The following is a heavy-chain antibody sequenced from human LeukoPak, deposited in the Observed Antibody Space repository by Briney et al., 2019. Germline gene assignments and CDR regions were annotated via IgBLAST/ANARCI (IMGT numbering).Heavy chain of an antibody. J-gene: IGHJ4*02. CDR3: ARERDWAGTDC. D-gene: IGHD3-9*01. CDR2: TYYRSNWYS. Sequence: KPSQTLSLTCAISGDSVHNKRATWHWITQSPSRALEWLGRTYYRSNWYSHYPVSVKSRIAINPDTSKNQCSLQLNSLTPEATAVYYCARERDWAGTDCWGQGTLVTVSS. CDR1: GDSVHNKRAT. V-gene: IGHV6-1*01.